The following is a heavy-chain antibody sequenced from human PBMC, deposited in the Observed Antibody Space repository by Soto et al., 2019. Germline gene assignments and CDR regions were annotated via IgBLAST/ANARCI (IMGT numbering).Heavy chain of an antibody. CDR2: RYYSEST. CDR3: ASPKCSGASCYWWSLSY. J-gene: IGHJ6*01. V-gene: IGHV4-31*03. CDR1: GGSITTGGYY. Sequence: SETLSLTCTVSGGSITTGGYYWSWIRQLPGKGLEWIGHRYYSESTYYNPSLKSRVSISLDTSKNQFSMKLSFVAAAETAMYYCASPKCSGASCYWWSLSYRGQGPPGIVAS. D-gene: IGHD2-15*01.